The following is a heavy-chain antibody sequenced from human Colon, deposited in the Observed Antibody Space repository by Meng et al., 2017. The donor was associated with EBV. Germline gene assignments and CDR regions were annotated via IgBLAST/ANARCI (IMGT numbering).Heavy chain of an antibody. D-gene: IGHD2-15*01. J-gene: IGHJ4*02. CDR1: GGPSSNFY. Sequence: QVQLQPVGAGRLKPSETLSLPCAVYGGPSSNFYWSWIRQPPGKGLEWIGEMNQSGSTNYNPSLKSRVTISVDASKNQFSLKLSSVTAADTAVYYCARAWGYCSSGSCRTGWGQGTLVTVSS. CDR3: ARAWGYCSSGSCRTG. CDR2: MNQSGST. V-gene: IGHV4-34*01.